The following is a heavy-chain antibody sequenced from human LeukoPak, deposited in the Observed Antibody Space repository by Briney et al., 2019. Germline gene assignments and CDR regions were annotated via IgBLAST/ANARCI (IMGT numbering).Heavy chain of an antibody. Sequence: GASVKVSCKVSGYTLTVLSMHWVRQAPGKGLEWMGGFDPEDGETIYAQKFQGRVTMTEDTSTDTAYMELSSLRSEDTAVYYCATDKTEYYDSSGYYRYWGQGTLVTVSS. CDR1: GYTLTVLS. CDR3: ATDKTEYYDSSGYYRY. CDR2: FDPEDGET. V-gene: IGHV1-24*01. D-gene: IGHD3-22*01. J-gene: IGHJ4*02.